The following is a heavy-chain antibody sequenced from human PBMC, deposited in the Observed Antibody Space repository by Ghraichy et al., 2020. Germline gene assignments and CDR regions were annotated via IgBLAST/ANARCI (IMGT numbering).Heavy chain of an antibody. CDR1: GFIFSSYA. V-gene: IGHV3-23*01. CDR2: MSGSGGST. Sequence: ETLSLTCAASGFIFSSYAMSWVRQAPGKGLEWVSAMSGSGGSTYYADSVKGRFTISRDNSKNTLYLQMNSLRAEDTAVYYCATAQNIVVVPAAPYYYYGLDVWGQGTTVTVSS. J-gene: IGHJ6*02. D-gene: IGHD2-2*01. CDR3: ATAQNIVVVPAAPYYYYGLDV.